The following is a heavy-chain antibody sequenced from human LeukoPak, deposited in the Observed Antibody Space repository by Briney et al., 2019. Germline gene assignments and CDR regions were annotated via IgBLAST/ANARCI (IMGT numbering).Heavy chain of an antibody. CDR2: INGGNGNT. J-gene: IGHJ6*02. Sequence: ASVTVSCTASGYTFSSYALQWERQAPGQSLEWMGWINGGNGNTKYSQKFQGRVTINRDTSATTAYMELSSLTSEDTAVYYCARRLDLGGAYSIHYYYGMDVWGQGTTVTVSS. D-gene: IGHD2-15*01. V-gene: IGHV1-3*01. CDR1: GYTFSSYA. CDR3: ARRLDLGGAYSIHYYYGMDV.